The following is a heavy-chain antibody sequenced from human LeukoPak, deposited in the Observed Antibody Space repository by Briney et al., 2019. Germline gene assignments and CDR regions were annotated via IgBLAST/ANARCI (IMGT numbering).Heavy chain of an antibody. CDR2: INHSGST. CDR1: GGSFSGYY. V-gene: IGHV4-34*01. D-gene: IGHD3-16*01. Sequence: SETLSLTCAVYGGSFSGYYWSWIRQPPGKGLEWIGEINHSGSTNHNPSLKSRVTISVDTSKNQFSLKLSSVTAADTAVYYCARGSGRRGSRGRYYFDYWGQGTLVTVSS. CDR3: ARGSGRRGSRGRYYFDY. J-gene: IGHJ4*02.